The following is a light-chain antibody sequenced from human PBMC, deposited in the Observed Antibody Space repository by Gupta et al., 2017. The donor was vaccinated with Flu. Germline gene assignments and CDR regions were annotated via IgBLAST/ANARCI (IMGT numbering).Light chain of an antibody. CDR2: GAY. J-gene: IGKJ4*01. CDR1: QSVRSSY. V-gene: IGKV3-20*01. CDR3: QYFDKSPT. Sequence: PHTLSLSPGERATLSCRTSQSVRSSYLAWYQLRPGQAPRLLIFGAYSRATGIPDRFSGSGSGTDFTLTISRLEPEDYGIFYCQYFDKSPTFGGGTKVEI.